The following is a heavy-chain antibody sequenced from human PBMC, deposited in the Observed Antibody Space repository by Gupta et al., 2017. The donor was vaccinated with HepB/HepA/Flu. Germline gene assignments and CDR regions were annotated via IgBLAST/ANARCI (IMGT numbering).Heavy chain of an antibody. CDR1: GFSLSTSGLG. CDR3: AHRIRYFDD. D-gene: IGHD3-3*02. Sequence: QITLKESGPTLVRPTQTLTLTCTFSGFSLSTSGLGVGWIRQPPGKALEWLALLSSNGDKRYSPSLKSRLTIKNTSENQVVLTMTNMDPVDTATYYCAHRIRYFDDWGQGTLVTVSS. CDR2: LSSNGDK. J-gene: IGHJ4*02. V-gene: IGHV2-5*01.